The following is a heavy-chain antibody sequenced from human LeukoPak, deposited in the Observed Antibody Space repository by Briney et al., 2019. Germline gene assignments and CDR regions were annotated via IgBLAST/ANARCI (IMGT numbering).Heavy chain of an antibody. CDR3: ARGTRVVGFLEVYNWFDP. D-gene: IGHD2-2*01. V-gene: IGHV4-59*01. CDR2: IYYSGST. Sequence: SETLSLTCTVSGGSISSYYWSWIRQPPGKGLEWIGYIYYSGSTNYNPSLKSRVTISVDTSKNQFSLKLSSVTAADTAVYYCARGTRVVGFLEVYNWFDPWGQGTLVTVSS. J-gene: IGHJ5*02. CDR1: GGSISSYY.